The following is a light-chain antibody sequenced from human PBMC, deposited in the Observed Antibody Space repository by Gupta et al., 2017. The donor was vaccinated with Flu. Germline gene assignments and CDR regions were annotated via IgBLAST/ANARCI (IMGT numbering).Light chain of an antibody. CDR2: KAS. Sequence: DIQMPQSPSTLSASVGDRVTITCRASQSISSWLAWYQQKPGRAPKLRIYKASSLESGVPSRFSGSGSGTEFTLTISSLQPDDFATYDCQQYNREEPHSCGQGTKLEIK. V-gene: IGKV1-5*03. CDR1: QSISSW. CDR3: QQYNREEPHS. J-gene: IGKJ2*03.